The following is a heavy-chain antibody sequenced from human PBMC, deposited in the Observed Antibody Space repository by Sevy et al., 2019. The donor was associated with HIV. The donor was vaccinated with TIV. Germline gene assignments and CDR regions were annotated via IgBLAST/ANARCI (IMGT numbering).Heavy chain of an antibody. CDR3: AKDGGRNWDQFFFDS. D-gene: IGHD7-27*01. CDR2: ISGTGGST. V-gene: IGHV3-23*01. J-gene: IGHJ4*02. Sequence: GGSLRLSCEASGFTFSSYGMSWVRQAPGKGLEWVSYISGTGGSTDYADSVKGRFTISRDNSKNTLYIHMISLRAEDTAVYFCAKDGGRNWDQFFFDSWGQGPLVTVSS. CDR1: GFTFSSYG.